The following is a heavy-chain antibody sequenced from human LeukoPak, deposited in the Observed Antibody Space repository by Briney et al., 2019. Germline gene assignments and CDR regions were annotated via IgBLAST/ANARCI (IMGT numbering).Heavy chain of an antibody. Sequence: PSETLSLTCAVSGGSISSSYWWSWVRQPPGKGLEWIGEVYHSGSTNYNPSLKSRVTISVDKSKNQFSLKLSSVTAADTAVYYCARGRGRITIFGVVRHGYYMDVWGKGTTVTVSS. CDR3: ARGRGRITIFGVVRHGYYMDV. J-gene: IGHJ6*03. D-gene: IGHD3-3*01. V-gene: IGHV4-4*02. CDR1: GGSISSSYW. CDR2: VYHSGST.